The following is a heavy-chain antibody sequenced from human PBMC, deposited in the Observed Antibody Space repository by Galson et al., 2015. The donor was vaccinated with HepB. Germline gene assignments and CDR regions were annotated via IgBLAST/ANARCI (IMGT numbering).Heavy chain of an antibody. J-gene: IGHJ6*03. V-gene: IGHV3-15*01. D-gene: IGHD3-10*01. CDR1: GFSFRNAW. Sequence: SLRLSCAASGFSFRNAWMSWVRQAPEKGLEWVGRIKSKTDGATTDYAAPVKGRFTISRNDSKNTLYLQMNSLKTEDTAVYYCTWVQGTGYYYYYIDVWGEGTTVTVSS. CDR2: IKSKTDGATT. CDR3: TWVQGTGYYYYYIDV.